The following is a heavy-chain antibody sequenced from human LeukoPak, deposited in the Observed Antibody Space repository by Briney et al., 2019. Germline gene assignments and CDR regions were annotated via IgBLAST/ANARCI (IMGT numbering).Heavy chain of an antibody. CDR2: ISGSGGST. CDR1: GFTFSSYA. J-gene: IGHJ4*02. V-gene: IGHV3-23*01. Sequence: PGGSLRLSCAASGFTFSSYAMSWVRQAPGRGLEWVSAISGSGGSTYYADSVKGRFTISRDNSKNTLYLQMNSLRAEDTAVYYCAKDAYLLYNWNYAGYFDYWGQGTLVTVSS. D-gene: IGHD1-7*01. CDR3: AKDAYLLYNWNYAGYFDY.